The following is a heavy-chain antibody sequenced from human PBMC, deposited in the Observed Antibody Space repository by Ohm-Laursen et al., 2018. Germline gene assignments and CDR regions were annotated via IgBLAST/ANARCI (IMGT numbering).Heavy chain of an antibody. D-gene: IGHD2-15*01. CDR2: IGSLGTTK. J-gene: IGHJ6*02. Sequence: SLRLSCAASGFTFSDYYMSWIRQAPGKELEWISYIGSLGTTKDYANSVKGRFTISRDNSKNTLYLQMNSLRAEDTAMYYCARDGSPYCSGGTCPYGMDVWGQGTTVTVSS. CDR3: ARDGSPYCSGGTCPYGMDV. CDR1: GFTFSDYY. V-gene: IGHV3-11*01.